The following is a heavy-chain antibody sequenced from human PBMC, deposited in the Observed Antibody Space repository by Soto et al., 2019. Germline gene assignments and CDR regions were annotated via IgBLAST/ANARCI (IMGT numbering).Heavy chain of an antibody. CDR3: ARVKPGIAAAGTYDY. CDR2: ISSTTNYI. V-gene: IGHV3-21*04. CDR1: GFTFTRYS. D-gene: IGHD6-13*01. J-gene: IGHJ4*02. Sequence: PGGSLRLSCAASGFTFTRYSMNWVRQAPGKGLEWVSSISSTTNYIYYGDSMKGRFTISRDNAKNSLYLQMNSLRAEDTAMYYCARVKPGIAAAGTYDYWGQGTLVTVS.